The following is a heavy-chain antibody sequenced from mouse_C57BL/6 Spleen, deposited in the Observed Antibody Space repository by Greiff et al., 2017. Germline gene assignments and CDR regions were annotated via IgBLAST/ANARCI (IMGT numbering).Heavy chain of an antibody. V-gene: IGHV1-55*01. J-gene: IGHJ2*01. D-gene: IGHD1-1*01. CDR1: GYTFTSYW. CDR2: IYPGSGST. Sequence: QVQLQQPGAELVKPGASVKMSCKASGYTFTSYWITWVKQRPGQGLEWIGDIYPGSGSTNYNEKFKSKATLTVDTSSSTAYMQLSSLTSEDSAVYCCARGGITTLVADDWGQGTTLTVSS. CDR3: ARGGITTLVADD.